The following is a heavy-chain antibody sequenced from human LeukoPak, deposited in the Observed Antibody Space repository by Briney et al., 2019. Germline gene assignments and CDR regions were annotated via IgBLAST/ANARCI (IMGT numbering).Heavy chain of an antibody. Sequence: GGSLRLSCAASGFTFSSYGMHWVRQAPGKGLEWVAFIRYDGSNKYYTDSVKGRFTISRDNSKNTLYLQMNSLRAEDTAVYYCAKDPRIAAAGTYWGQGTLVTVPS. D-gene: IGHD6-13*01. CDR1: GFTFSSYG. V-gene: IGHV3-30*02. CDR3: AKDPRIAAAGTY. J-gene: IGHJ4*02. CDR2: IRYDGSNK.